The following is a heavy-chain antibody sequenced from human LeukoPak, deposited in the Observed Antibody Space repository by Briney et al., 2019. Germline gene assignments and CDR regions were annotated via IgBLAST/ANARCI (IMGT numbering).Heavy chain of an antibody. J-gene: IGHJ4*02. V-gene: IGHV3-66*01. CDR3: ARARAYSYGSDFDY. D-gene: IGHD5-18*01. CDR1: GFTVSNNY. CDR2: IYSGGDT. Sequence: PRGSLRYSRAASGFTVSNNYMSWVRQAPGKGLEWVSLIYSGGDTYYTDSVKGRFTISRDNSKNTLYLQMNSLRAEDTAVYYCARARAYSYGSDFDYWGEGSLVTVSS.